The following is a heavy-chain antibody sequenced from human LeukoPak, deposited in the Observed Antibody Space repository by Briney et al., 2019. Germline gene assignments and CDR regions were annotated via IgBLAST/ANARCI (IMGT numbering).Heavy chain of an antibody. CDR3: ARRGSYPFYYFGY. J-gene: IGHJ4*02. CDR1: GGSISSYY. Sequence: SETLSLTCTVSGGSISSYYWSWIRQPPGKGLEWIGYIYYSGSTNYNPSLKSRVTISVDTSKNQFSLKLSSVTAADTAVYYCARRGSYPFYYFGYWGQGTLVTVSS. V-gene: IGHV4-59*08. D-gene: IGHD1-26*01. CDR2: IYYSGST.